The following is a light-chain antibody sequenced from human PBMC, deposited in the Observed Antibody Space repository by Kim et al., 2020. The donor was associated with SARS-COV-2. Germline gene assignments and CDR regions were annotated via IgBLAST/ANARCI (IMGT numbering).Light chain of an antibody. V-gene: IGKV3-11*01. J-gene: IGKJ5*01. Sequence: LSPGERATLAWRASHSLGNSLAWSQQKPGQAPSLLIHAPSNGATDIPASSSGSGSGIDFTFTISGLEPEDFAGYFCKQRSSWPPTFGQGTRRGIK. CDR3: KQRSSWPPT. CDR1: HSLGNS. CDR2: APS.